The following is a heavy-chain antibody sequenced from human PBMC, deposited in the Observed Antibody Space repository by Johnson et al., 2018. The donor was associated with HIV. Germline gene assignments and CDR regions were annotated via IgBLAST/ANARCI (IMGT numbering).Heavy chain of an antibody. CDR1: AFTFSSFG. V-gene: IGHV3-30*19. CDR2: ISYDGSNK. CDR3: ARDGRGLDAFDI. D-gene: IGHD5-12*01. J-gene: IGHJ3*02. Sequence: QVQLVESGGGLVQPGRSLRLSCAASAFTFSSFGMHWVRQAPGKGLEWVAVISYDGSNKYYADSVKGRFTISRDNSKNTLYLQMNSLRAEDTAVYYCARDGRGLDAFDIWGQGTMVTVSS.